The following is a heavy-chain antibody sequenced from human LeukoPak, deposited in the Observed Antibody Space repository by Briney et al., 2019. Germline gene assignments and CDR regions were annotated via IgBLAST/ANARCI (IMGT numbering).Heavy chain of an antibody. V-gene: IGHV3-48*03. CDR3: ARAHGGDCSGDNCYLTPFDY. CDR1: GXTFSSFE. Sequence: GGSLRLSCAASGXTFSSFEMNWVRQAPGRGLEWVWYISSSAGTTYYADSVKGRFTISRDNARNSLYLQMNSLRAEDTAVYYCARAHGGDCSGDNCYLTPFDYWGQGTLVTVSS. J-gene: IGHJ4*02. D-gene: IGHD2-15*01. CDR2: ISSSAGTT.